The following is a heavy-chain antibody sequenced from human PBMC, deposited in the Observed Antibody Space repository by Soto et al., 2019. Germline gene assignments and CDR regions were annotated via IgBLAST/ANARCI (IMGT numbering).Heavy chain of an antibody. CDR3: AKDYPLFGEGYYFDY. CDR1: GFTFTSYA. Sequence: AGSMKLACAASGFTFTSYAMSWVRQAPGKGLEWVSAISASGGSTHYADSAKGRFTISRDNSKNTLYLQMNSLRVEDTAVYYCAKDYPLFGEGYYFDYWGQGTLVTVSS. J-gene: IGHJ4*02. CDR2: ISASGGST. D-gene: IGHD3-3*01. V-gene: IGHV3-23*01.